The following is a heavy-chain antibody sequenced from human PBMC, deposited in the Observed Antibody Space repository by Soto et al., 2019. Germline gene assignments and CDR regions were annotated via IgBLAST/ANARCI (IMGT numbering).Heavy chain of an antibody. J-gene: IGHJ6*02. CDR2: MNPNSGNT. Sequence: QVQLVQSGAEVKKPGASVKVSCKASGYTFTTFDINWVRQAAGQGLEWMGWMNPNSGNTAYAPRFQGRVTLTRDNSISTAYLEVTSLGSDDTAVYYCARGGAVTNFYYSGLDVWGQGTTVTVSS. CDR3: ARGGAVTNFYYSGLDV. CDR1: GYTFTTFD. V-gene: IGHV1-8*01. D-gene: IGHD4-17*01.